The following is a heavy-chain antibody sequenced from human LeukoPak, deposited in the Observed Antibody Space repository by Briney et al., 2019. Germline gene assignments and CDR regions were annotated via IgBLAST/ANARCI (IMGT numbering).Heavy chain of an antibody. CDR3: ARGLYYYDSSGYRKDDAFDI. CDR2: IYTSGST. J-gene: IGHJ3*02. CDR1: GGSISNYY. Sequence: SETLSLTCTVSGGSISNYYWNWIRQPAGKGLEWIGRIYTSGSTNYNPSLKSRVTMSIDTSKNQFSLKLSSVTAADTAVYYCARGLYYYDSSGYRKDDAFDIWGQGTMVTVSS. V-gene: IGHV4-4*07. D-gene: IGHD3-22*01.